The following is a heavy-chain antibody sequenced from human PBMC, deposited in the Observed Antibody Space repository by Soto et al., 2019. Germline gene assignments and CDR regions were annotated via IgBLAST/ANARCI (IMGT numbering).Heavy chain of an antibody. J-gene: IGHJ4*02. CDR3: ARVTIRWYYFGT. V-gene: IGHV4-31*03. Sequence: PSESLSVTCTVSGGYISSGGYYWSWIRQQPGKGLEWIGYIYYSGTAEYNPSLESRVAISLDASKRHFSLRMNSVTAADTAVYYCARVTIRWYYFGTWGQGTLVTVSS. D-gene: IGHD3-16*01. CDR2: IYYSGTA. CDR1: GGYISSGGYY.